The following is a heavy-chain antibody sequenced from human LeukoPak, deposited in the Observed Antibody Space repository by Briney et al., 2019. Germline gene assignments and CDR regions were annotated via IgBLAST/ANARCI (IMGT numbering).Heavy chain of an antibody. CDR3: AKDLYGDYDFDC. J-gene: IGHJ4*02. CDR1: GFTFNNYA. D-gene: IGHD4-17*01. Sequence: GGSLRLSCADSGFTFNNYAMNWVRPAPGKGLEWVSVITSSGSTYYADSVKGRFTISRDNSKNTLYLQMNSLRAEDTAIYYCAKDLYGDYDFDCWGRGTLVTVSS. CDR2: ITSSGST. V-gene: IGHV3-23*01.